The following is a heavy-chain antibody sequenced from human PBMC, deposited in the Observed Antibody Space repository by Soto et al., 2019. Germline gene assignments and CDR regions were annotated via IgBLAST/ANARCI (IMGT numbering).Heavy chain of an antibody. CDR3: ATSYGSGSAHSDY. D-gene: IGHD3-10*01. J-gene: IGHJ4*02. Sequence: QVQLVQSGAEVKMPGSSVKVSCTASGGTFTSYTFSWVRQVPGQGLEWMGRIIPILRMADFAQKFQGRIKINADEYTSTVYMKLSSLGSEDIAVYYCATSYGSGSAHSDYWGQGTLVTVS. CDR2: IIPILRMA. CDR1: GGTFTSYT. V-gene: IGHV1-69*02.